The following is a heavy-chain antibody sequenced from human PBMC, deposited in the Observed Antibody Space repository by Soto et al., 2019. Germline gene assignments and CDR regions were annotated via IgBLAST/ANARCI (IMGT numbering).Heavy chain of an antibody. J-gene: IGHJ4*02. CDR1: GFTFSSYS. CDR3: ARERTGTTDY. Sequence: GGSLRLSCAASGFTFSSYSMNWVRQAPGKGLEWVSYISSISSTIYYADFVKGRFTISRDNAKNSLYLQMNSLRDEDTAVYYCARERTGTTDYWGQGTLVTVSS. CDR2: ISSISSTI. D-gene: IGHD1-7*01. V-gene: IGHV3-48*02.